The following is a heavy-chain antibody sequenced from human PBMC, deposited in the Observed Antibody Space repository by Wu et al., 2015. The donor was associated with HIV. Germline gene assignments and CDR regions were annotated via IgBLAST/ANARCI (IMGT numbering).Heavy chain of an antibody. CDR2: IIPIFGTA. D-gene: IGHD1-26*01. J-gene: IGHJ4*02. Sequence: QVQLVQSGAEVKKPGSSVKVSCKASGGTFSSYAISWVRQAPGQGLEWMGGIIPIFGTANYAQKFQGRVTITTDESTSTAYMELSSLRSEDTAVYYCARGLELVGATTSPGFDYVGPGNAGHRLL. CDR3: ARGLELVGATTSPGFDY. CDR1: GGTFSSYA. V-gene: IGHV1-69*05.